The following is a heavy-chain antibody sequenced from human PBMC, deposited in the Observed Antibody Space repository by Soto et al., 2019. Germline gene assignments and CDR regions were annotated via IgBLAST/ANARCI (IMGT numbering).Heavy chain of an antibody. J-gene: IGHJ4*02. CDR2: ISNDGNNK. CDR3: AREGPYYYDSSGPDY. Sequence: ESGGGVVQPGRSLRLSCAVSRFDFRHYAMHWVRQAPGKGLEWVAVISNDGNNKNYADSVKGRFTISRDNSENTLYLQMISPRPEDTAVYYCAREGPYYYDSSGPDYWGQGTLVTVSS. D-gene: IGHD3-22*01. CDR1: RFDFRHYA. V-gene: IGHV3-30-3*01.